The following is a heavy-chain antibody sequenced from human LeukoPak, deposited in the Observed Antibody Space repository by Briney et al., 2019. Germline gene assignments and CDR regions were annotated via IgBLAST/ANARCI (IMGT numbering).Heavy chain of an antibody. CDR3: ARDLKRGYSSGRYSWGTGSSNDY. Sequence: ASVKVSCKASGYTFTGYYMHWVRQAPGQGLEWMGWISGYNGNTNYAQKLQGRVTMTTDTSTSTAYMELRSLRSDDTAVYYCARDLKRGYSSGRYSWGTGSSNDYWGQGTLVTVSS. CDR2: ISGYNGNT. J-gene: IGHJ4*02. CDR1: GYTFTGYY. V-gene: IGHV1-18*04. D-gene: IGHD6-19*01.